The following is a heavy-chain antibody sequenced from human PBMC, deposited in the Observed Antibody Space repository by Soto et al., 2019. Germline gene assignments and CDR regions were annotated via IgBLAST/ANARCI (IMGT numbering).Heavy chain of an antibody. CDR2: IHYSGST. Sequence: SETLSLTCTVTGASVSSGGYYWTWIRQPPGKGLEWIGYIHYSGSTKYNPSLKSRVTISIDTSKSQFSLKLSSVTAADTAVYYCARVGWTTVGYYFDYWGQGALVTVSS. D-gene: IGHD2-8*02. V-gene: IGHV4-61*08. CDR1: GASVSSGGYY. J-gene: IGHJ4*02. CDR3: ARVGWTTVGYYFDY.